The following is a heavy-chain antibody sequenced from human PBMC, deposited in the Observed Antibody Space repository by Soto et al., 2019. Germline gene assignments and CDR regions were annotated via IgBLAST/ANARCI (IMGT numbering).Heavy chain of an antibody. CDR3: ARDTETLGPRANDALDI. CDR1: GYTFSAYT. V-gene: IGHV1-3*01. J-gene: IGHJ3*02. CDR2: INAGSGNT. Sequence: EASVKVSCKATGYTFSAYTMNWVRQAPGQSLEWMGWINAGSGNTKYSQNFQGRVSITRDTSASTVYMELTGLTSEDTAVYYCARDTETLGPRANDALDIWGQGTTVTVSS. D-gene: IGHD3-3*02.